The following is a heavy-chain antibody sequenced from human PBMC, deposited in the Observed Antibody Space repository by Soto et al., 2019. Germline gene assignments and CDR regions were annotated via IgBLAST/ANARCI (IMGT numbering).Heavy chain of an antibody. CDR3: ARMYYDILTGYYMNGMDV. D-gene: IGHD3-9*01. J-gene: IGHJ6*02. Sequence: SVKVSCKASGGTFSSYAISWVRQAPGQGXEWMGGIIPIFGTANYAQKFQGRVTITADKSTSTAYMELSSLRSEDTAVYYCARMYYDILTGYYMNGMDVWGQGTTVTVSS. CDR1: GGTFSSYA. CDR2: IIPIFGTA. V-gene: IGHV1-69*06.